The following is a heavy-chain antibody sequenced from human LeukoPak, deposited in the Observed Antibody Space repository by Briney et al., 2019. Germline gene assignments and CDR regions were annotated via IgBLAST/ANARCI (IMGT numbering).Heavy chain of an antibody. D-gene: IGHD3-9*01. V-gene: IGHV3-23*01. CDR2: IVGSGSIT. CDR1: GFTFSSYA. Sequence: QPGGSLRLSCAASGFTFSSYAVSWVRQAPGKGLEWVSRIVGSGSITYYEDSVKGRFTISRDNSKSTLYLQMNSLRAEDTAVYYCARGGYFDWSNYFDYWGQGTLVTVSS. J-gene: IGHJ4*02. CDR3: ARGGYFDWSNYFDY.